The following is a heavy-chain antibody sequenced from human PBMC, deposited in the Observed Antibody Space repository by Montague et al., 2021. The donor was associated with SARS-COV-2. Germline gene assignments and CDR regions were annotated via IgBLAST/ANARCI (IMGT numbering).Heavy chain of an antibody. J-gene: IGHJ6*03. CDR3: ARARQDVVVPALEIGAYYYYYYMDV. D-gene: IGHD2-2*01. CDR2: INHSGST. V-gene: IGHV4-34*01. Sequence: SETLSLTCAVYGGSFSGYYWSWIRQPPGKGLEWIGEINHSGSTNYNPSLKSRVTISVDTSKNQFSLKLSSVTAADTAVYYCARARQDVVVPALEIGAYYYYYYMDVWGKGTTVTVSS. CDR1: GGSFSGYY.